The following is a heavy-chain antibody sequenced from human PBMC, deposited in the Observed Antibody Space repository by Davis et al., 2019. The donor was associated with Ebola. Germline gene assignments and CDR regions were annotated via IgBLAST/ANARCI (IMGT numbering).Heavy chain of an antibody. CDR1: GFTFSSYA. CDR3: ARGNPSLPFDY. Sequence: GESLKISCAASGFTFSSYAMHWVRQAPGKGLEWVAVISYDGSNKYYADSVKGRFTISRDNSKNTLYLQMNSLRAEDTAVYYCARGNPSLPFDYWGQGTLVTVSS. J-gene: IGHJ4*02. V-gene: IGHV3-30-3*01. CDR2: ISYDGSNK.